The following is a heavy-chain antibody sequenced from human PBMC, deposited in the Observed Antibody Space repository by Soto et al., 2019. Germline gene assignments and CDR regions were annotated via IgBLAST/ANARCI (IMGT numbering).Heavy chain of an antibody. J-gene: IGHJ4*02. CDR2: INPGNGNT. D-gene: IGHD4-4*01. V-gene: IGHV1-3*01. CDR1: GYIFTSLA. CDR3: ARDLDDYNSTGY. Sequence: ASVKVSCKASGYIFTSLAIHWVRQAPGQRLEWMGWINPGNGNTEYSQSFQGRVTITRDTSASTAYMELSSLRSEDTAVYFCARDLDDYNSTGYSGQGTLVTVSS.